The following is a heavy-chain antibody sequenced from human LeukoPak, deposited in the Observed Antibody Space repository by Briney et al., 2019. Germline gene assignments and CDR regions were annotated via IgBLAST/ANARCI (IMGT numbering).Heavy chain of an antibody. CDR2: IIPIFGTA. D-gene: IGHD2-15*01. J-gene: IGHJ4*02. V-gene: IGHV1-69*13. Sequence: GASVKVSCKASGYTFTSHGFSWVRQAPGQGLEWMGGIIPIFGTANYAQKFQGRVTITADESTSTAYMELSSLRSEDTAVYYCARGGRLLVYFDYWGQGTLVTVSS. CDR1: GYTFTSHG. CDR3: ARGGRLLVYFDY.